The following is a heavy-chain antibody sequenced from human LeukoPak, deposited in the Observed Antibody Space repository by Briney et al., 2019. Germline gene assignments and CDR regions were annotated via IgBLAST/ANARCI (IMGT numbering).Heavy chain of an antibody. D-gene: IGHD3-16*01. Sequence: PGGSLRLSCVASGFTFSNYWMHWVRQAPGKGLMWAARISYDGSSADHADSVKGRFTISRDNAKNTLYLQMNSLRVEDTGVYYCARRRTIGDYDYWGQGTLVTVSS. J-gene: IGHJ4*02. V-gene: IGHV3-74*01. CDR2: ISYDGSSA. CDR1: GFTFSNYW. CDR3: ARRRTIGDYDY.